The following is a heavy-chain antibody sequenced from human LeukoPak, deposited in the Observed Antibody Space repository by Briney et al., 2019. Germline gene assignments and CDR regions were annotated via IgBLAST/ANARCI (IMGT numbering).Heavy chain of an antibody. D-gene: IGHD5-12*01. V-gene: IGHV4-34*01. CDR2: INHSGST. CDR3: ARDLRGYDSPKGGAFDI. CDR1: GGSFSGYY. J-gene: IGHJ3*02. Sequence: SETLSFTCAVYGGSFSGYYWSWIRQPPGKGLEWIGEINHSGSTNYNPSLKSRVTISVDTSKNQFSLKLSSVTAADTAVYYCARDLRGYDSPKGGAFDIWGQGTMVTVSS.